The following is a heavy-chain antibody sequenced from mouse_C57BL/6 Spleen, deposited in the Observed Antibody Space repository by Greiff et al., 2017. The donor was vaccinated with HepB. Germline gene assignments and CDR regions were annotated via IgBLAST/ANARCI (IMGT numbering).Heavy chain of an antibody. Sequence: QVQLQQSGAELAKPGASVKLSCKASGYTFTSYWMHWVKQRPGQGLEWIGYINPSSGYTKYNQKFKDKATLTPDKSSSTAYMQLSSLTYEDSAVYYCARRAGSYAMDYWGQGTSVTVSS. CDR1: GYTFTSYW. J-gene: IGHJ4*01. CDR3: ARRAGSYAMDY. CDR2: INPSSGYT. V-gene: IGHV1-7*01. D-gene: IGHD3-1*01.